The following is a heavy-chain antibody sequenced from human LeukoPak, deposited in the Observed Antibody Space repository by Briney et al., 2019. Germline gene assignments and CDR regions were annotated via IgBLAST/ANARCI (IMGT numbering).Heavy chain of an antibody. CDR2: STNKLNSYTT. Sequence: GGSLRLSCAASGFTFSDHYMDWVRQAPGKGLEWVGRSTNKLNSYTTEYAASVKGRFTISRDDSKNSLYLQMNSLKTEDTAVYYCARVSRRGWAYFDYWGRGTLVTVSS. CDR1: GFTFSDHY. CDR3: ARVSRRGWAYFDY. J-gene: IGHJ4*02. D-gene: IGHD6-19*01. V-gene: IGHV3-72*01.